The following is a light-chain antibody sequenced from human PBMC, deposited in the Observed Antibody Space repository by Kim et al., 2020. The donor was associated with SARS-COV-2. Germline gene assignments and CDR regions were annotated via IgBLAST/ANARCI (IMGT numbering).Light chain of an antibody. CDR3: QQYGNSPYT. CDR2: GAT. CDR1: QRVSSNY. J-gene: IGKJ2*01. V-gene: IGKV3-20*01. Sequence: EIVLTQSPGTLSLSPGERATLSCRASQRVSSNYLAWYQQNPGQAPRLLIHGATSRATGIPDRFSGSGSGTDFTLSINRLEPGDFAVYYCQQYGNSPYTFGQGTKLEI.